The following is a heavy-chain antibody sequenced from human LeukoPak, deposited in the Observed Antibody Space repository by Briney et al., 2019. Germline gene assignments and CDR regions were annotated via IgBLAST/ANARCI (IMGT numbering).Heavy chain of an antibody. D-gene: IGHD3-10*01. CDR2: ISNYNGNT. Sequence: ASVKVSCKASRYAFSASGISWVRQAPGQGLEWMGWISNYNGNTNYAQKLQGRVTMTTDTSTSTAYMELRSLRSDDTAVYYCVRDTAWLGDANSMGVWGQGTTVTVSS. CDR1: RYAFSASG. V-gene: IGHV1-18*01. CDR3: VRDTAWLGDANSMGV. J-gene: IGHJ6*02.